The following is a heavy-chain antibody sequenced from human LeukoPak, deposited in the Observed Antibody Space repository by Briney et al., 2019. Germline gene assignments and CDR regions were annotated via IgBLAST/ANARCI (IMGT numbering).Heavy chain of an antibody. D-gene: IGHD1-26*01. J-gene: IGHJ4*02. CDR3: ARGSVQAVGATRARLAAVLDY. CDR2: INPSGGST. V-gene: IGHV1-46*01. Sequence: ASVKVSCKASGYTFTSYYMHWVRQAPGQGLEWMGIINPSGGSTSYAQKFQGRVTMTRDTSTSTVYMELSSLRSEDTAVYYCARGSVQAVGATRARLAAVLDYWGQGTLVTVSS. CDR1: GYTFTSYY.